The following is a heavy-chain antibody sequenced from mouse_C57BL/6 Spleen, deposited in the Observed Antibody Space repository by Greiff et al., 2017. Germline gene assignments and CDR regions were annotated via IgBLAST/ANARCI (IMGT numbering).Heavy chain of an antibody. Sequence: EVKVVESGGGLVQSGRSLRLSCATSGFTFSDFYMEWVRQAPGKGLEWIAASRNKANDYTTEYSASVKGRFIVSRDTSQSILYLQMNALRAEDTAIYYCARWAYGYWYFDVWGTGTTVTVSS. V-gene: IGHV7-1*01. CDR3: ARWAYGYWYFDV. CDR2: SRNKANDYTT. J-gene: IGHJ1*03. D-gene: IGHD1-1*02. CDR1: GFTFSDFY.